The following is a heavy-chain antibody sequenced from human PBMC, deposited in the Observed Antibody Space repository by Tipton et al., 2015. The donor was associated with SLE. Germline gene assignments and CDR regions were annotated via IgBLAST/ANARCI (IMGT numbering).Heavy chain of an antibody. CDR2: INHSGST. J-gene: IGHJ4*02. D-gene: IGHD6-6*01. CDR1: GGSISSSSYY. CDR3: ARSSRRDSSSRAFDY. V-gene: IGHV4-39*07. Sequence: TLSLTCTVSGGSISSSSYYWGWIRQPPGKGLEWIGEINHSGSTNYNPSLKSRVTISVDTSKNQFSLKLSSVTAADTAVYYCARSSRRDSSSRAFDYWGQGTLVTVSS.